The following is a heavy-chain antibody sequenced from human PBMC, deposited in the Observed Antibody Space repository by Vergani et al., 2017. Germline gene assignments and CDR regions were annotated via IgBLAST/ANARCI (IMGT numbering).Heavy chain of an antibody. D-gene: IGHD3-9*01. CDR2: IYTSGST. J-gene: IGHJ5*02. Sequence: QVQLQESGPGLVKPSETLSLTCTVSGGSISSYYWSWIRQPPGKGLEWIGYIYTSGSTNYNPSLKSRVTISVDTSKNQFSLKLISVTAAETAVSYCARGRRMYYDILTGHNWFDPWGQGTLVTVSS. V-gene: IGHV4-4*09. CDR3: ARGRRMYYDILTGHNWFDP. CDR1: GGSISSYY.